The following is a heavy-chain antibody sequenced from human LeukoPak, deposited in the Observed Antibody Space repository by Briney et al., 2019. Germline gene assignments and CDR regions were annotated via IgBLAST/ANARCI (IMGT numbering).Heavy chain of an antibody. Sequence: PSETLSLTCTVSGGSISGGSYYWGWIRQPPGKGLEWIGSDYYSGSTYYNPSLKSRVTTSLDTSTNQFSLKLSSVTAADTAVYYCARDRSTVTLPQPDAFDFWGQGTMVTVSS. V-gene: IGHV4-39*07. CDR3: ARDRSTVTLPQPDAFDF. J-gene: IGHJ3*01. CDR1: GGSISGGSYY. CDR2: DYYSGST. D-gene: IGHD4-11*01.